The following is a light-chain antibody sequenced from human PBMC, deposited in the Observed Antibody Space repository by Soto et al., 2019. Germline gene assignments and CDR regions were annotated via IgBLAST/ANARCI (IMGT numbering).Light chain of an antibody. CDR1: QSVGSD. CDR2: DAS. J-gene: IGKJ5*01. V-gene: IGKV3-20*01. Sequence: EVVRTKSPATLSVSPGERATLSCRASQSVGSDLAWYQQKPGQAPRLVIYDASSRATGIPDRFSGSGSGTDFTLTIRRLEPEDFALYYRQQYGRSQTFGQGTRLE. CDR3: QQYGRSQT.